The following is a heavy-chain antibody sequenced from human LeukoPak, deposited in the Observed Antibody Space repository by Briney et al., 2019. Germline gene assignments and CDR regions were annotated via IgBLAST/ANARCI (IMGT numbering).Heavy chain of an antibody. Sequence: SVKVSCKASGGTFSSYAISWVRQAPGQGLEWMGGIIPIFGTANYAQKFQGRVTITTDESTSTAYMELSSLRSEDTAVYYCARGADKIWFGELKMTYYMDVWGRGTTVTVSS. D-gene: IGHD3-10*01. V-gene: IGHV1-69*05. CDR2: IIPIFGTA. J-gene: IGHJ6*03. CDR3: ARGADKIWFGELKMTYYMDV. CDR1: GGTFSSYA.